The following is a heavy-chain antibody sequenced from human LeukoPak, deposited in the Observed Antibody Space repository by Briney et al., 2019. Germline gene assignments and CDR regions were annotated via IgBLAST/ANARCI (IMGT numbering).Heavy chain of an antibody. J-gene: IGHJ4*02. Sequence: PGGSLRLSCAASGFTFSSYAMSWVRQAPGKGLEWVSAISGSGGSAYYADSVKGRFTISRDNSKNTLYLQMNSLRAEDTAVYYCANAGYSSGWYVGQFDYWGQGTLVTVSS. D-gene: IGHD6-19*01. CDR2: ISGSGGSA. CDR3: ANAGYSSGWYVGQFDY. V-gene: IGHV3-23*01. CDR1: GFTFSSYA.